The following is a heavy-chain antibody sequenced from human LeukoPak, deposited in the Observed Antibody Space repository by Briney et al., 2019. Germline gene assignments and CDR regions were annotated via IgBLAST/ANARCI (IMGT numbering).Heavy chain of an antibody. J-gene: IGHJ4*02. D-gene: IGHD1-26*01. Sequence: PGRSLRLSCAASGFTFSSYGMHWVRQAPGKGLEWVAVISYDGSNKYYAVSVKGRFTISRDNSKNTLYLQMNSLRAEDTAVYYCAKRGRGGSYLPLYYFDYWGQGTLVTVSS. CDR1: GFTFSSYG. CDR2: ISYDGSNK. V-gene: IGHV3-30*18. CDR3: AKRGRGGSYLPLYYFDY.